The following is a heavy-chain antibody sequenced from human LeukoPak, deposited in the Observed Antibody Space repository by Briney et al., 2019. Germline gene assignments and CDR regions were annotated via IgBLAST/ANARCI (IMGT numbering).Heavy chain of an antibody. Sequence: SPSGTLSLTCAVYGGSFSGYYWSWIRQPPGKGLEWIGEINHSGSTNYNPSLKSRVTISVDTSKNQFSRKLSSATDADTAVYYRATARGDYWGQGTLVTVSS. V-gene: IGHV4-34*01. CDR1: GGSFSGYY. CDR3: ATARGDY. J-gene: IGHJ4*02. CDR2: INHSGST.